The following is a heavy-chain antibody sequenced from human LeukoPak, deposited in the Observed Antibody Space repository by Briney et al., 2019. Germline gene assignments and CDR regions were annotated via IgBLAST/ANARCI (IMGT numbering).Heavy chain of an antibody. J-gene: IGHJ4*02. CDR2: INNDGSNK. V-gene: IGHV3-74*01. Sequence: GGSLRLSCAAAGFTFSGYWMEWVGQAQGKGRVGVTSINNDGSNKKYEDYGKGGFTIYRDHAQNSLYLQMNSLRAEDTAVYYCARGPETYYYDSSAYYWGQGTLVTVSS. D-gene: IGHD3-22*01. CDR3: ARGPETYYYDSSAYY. CDR1: GFTFSGYW.